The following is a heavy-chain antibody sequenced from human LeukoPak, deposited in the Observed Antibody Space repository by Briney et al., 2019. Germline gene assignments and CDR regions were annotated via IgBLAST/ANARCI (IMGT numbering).Heavy chain of an antibody. J-gene: IGHJ4*02. V-gene: IGHV5-51*01. CDR2: ISPDDSDT. D-gene: IGHD3-3*01. CDR3: ARHSRQDFWSGYYTNFDY. CDR1: GYSFTNYW. Sequence: GESLKISCKGSGYSFTNYWIGWVRQTPGKGLEWMGIISPDDSDTRYSPSFQGQVTISVDKSISTAYLQWTSLKASDTAMYYCARHSRQDFWSGYYTNFDYWGQGTLVTASS.